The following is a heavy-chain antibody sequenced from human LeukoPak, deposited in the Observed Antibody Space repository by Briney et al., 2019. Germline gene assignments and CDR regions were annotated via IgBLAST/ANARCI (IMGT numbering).Heavy chain of an antibody. CDR3: AKDALSFNGDWFDY. CDR1: GFTFTTYA. D-gene: IGHD4-17*01. CDR2: ISGSGTRT. V-gene: IGHV3-23*01. Sequence: GGSLRLSCAASGFTFTTYAMSWVRQAPGKGLECVSTISGSGTRTFYADSVKGRFTISRDNSKNTLYLQMNSLRAEDTAVYYCAKDALSFNGDWFDYWGQGTLVTVSS. J-gene: IGHJ4*02.